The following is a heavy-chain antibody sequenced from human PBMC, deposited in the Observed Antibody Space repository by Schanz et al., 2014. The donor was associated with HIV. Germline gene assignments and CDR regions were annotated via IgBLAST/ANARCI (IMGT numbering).Heavy chain of an antibody. J-gene: IGHJ6*02. CDR3: AKDRNYYDSKYRGKGNYYYYYGMDV. V-gene: IGHV3-30*18. D-gene: IGHD3-22*01. Sequence: QVQLVESGGGVVQPGRSLRLSCAASGFTFDNYGMHWVRQAPGKGLEWVAVISYDGRNKYYADSVRGRFTISRDNSKNTLYQQMKNLRTEDTAVYYCAKDRNYYDSKYRGKGNYYYYYGMDVWGQGTTVTVSS. CDR2: ISYDGRNK. CDR1: GFTFDNYG.